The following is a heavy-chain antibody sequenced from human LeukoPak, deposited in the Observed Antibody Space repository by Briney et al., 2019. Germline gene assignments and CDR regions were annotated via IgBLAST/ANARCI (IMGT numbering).Heavy chain of an antibody. V-gene: IGHV1-24*01. CDR1: GYTLTELS. D-gene: IGHD3-10*01. J-gene: IGHJ3*02. Sequence: ASVKVSCKVSGYTLTELSMHWVRQAPGKGLEWMGGFDPEDGETIYAQKFQGRVTMTEDTSTDTAYMELRSLRSDDTAVYYCARDPRLLWFGELGYAFDIWGQGTMVTVSS. CDR2: FDPEDGET. CDR3: ARDPRLLWFGELGYAFDI.